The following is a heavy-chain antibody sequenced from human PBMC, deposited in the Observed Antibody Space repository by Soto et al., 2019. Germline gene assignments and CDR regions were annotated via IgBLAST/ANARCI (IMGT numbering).Heavy chain of an antibody. D-gene: IGHD3-22*01. Sequence: QVTLKESGPVLVNPTETLTLTCTVSGFSLSNARMGVSWIRQPPGKALEWLAHIFSNDEKSYSTSLKSRLTISKDTSKSQVVLTMTNMDPVDTATYYCARMKADDSSGYYSYYFDYWGQGTLVTVSS. CDR1: GFSLSNARMG. CDR3: ARMKADDSSGYYSYYFDY. CDR2: IFSNDEK. V-gene: IGHV2-26*01. J-gene: IGHJ4*02.